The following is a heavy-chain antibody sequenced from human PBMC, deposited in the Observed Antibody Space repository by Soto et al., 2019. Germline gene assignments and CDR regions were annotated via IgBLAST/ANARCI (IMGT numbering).Heavy chain of an antibody. Sequence: QGQLVQSGADEKKPGASVKVSCKASGYTFTRFTIHWVRQAPGQGLEWMAWINAGNGDTKYSQKFQGRVTITRDTSASTAYMELSSLRSEDTAVYCCAREARRGYSYGYNWFDPWGQGTLVTVSS. J-gene: IGHJ5*02. CDR1: GYTFTRFT. CDR3: AREARRGYSYGYNWFDP. D-gene: IGHD5-18*01. V-gene: IGHV1-3*05. CDR2: INAGNGDT.